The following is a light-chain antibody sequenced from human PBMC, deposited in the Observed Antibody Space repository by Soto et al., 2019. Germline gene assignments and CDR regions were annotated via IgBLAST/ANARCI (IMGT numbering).Light chain of an antibody. J-gene: IGKJ1*01. CDR2: GVS. Sequence: EIVLTQSSATLSLSPGERATLSCRASQSVTSNALAWYQQKPGQAPRLLIYGVSSRATGIPDRFSGSGSGTDFTLTISRLEPEDFAVYYCQQYQNSPRTFGQGTKVDIK. CDR1: QSVTSNA. V-gene: IGKV3-20*01. CDR3: QQYQNSPRT.